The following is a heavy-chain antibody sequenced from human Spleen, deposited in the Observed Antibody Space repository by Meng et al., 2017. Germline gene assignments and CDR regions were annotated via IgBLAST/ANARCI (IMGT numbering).Heavy chain of an antibody. Sequence: GGSLRLSCAASEFTFSSYWMSWVRQAPGKGLEWVANIKQDGSEKYYVDSVKGRFTISRDNAKNSLYLQMNSLRAEDTAVYYCARPIAGDYGRIGYFDYWGQGTLVTVSS. J-gene: IGHJ4*02. CDR2: IKQDGSEK. D-gene: IGHD4-17*01. CDR1: EFTFSSYW. CDR3: ARPIAGDYGRIGYFDY. V-gene: IGHV3-7*01.